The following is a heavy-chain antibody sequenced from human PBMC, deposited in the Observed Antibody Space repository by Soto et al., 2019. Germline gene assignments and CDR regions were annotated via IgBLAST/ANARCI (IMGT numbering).Heavy chain of an antibody. CDR2: IYSGGST. V-gene: IGHV3-53*01. D-gene: IGHD6-6*01. Sequence: GGSLRLSCAASGFTVSSNYMSWVRQAPGKGLEWVSVIYSGGSTYYADSVKGRFTISRDNSKNTLYLKMNSLSAEDTAVYYCAISSFWAAFDIWGQGTMVTVSS. J-gene: IGHJ3*02. CDR1: GFTVSSNY. CDR3: AISSFWAAFDI.